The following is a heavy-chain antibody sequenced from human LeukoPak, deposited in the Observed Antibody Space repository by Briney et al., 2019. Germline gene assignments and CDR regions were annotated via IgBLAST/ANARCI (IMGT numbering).Heavy chain of an antibody. CDR3: ASPYSRD. CDR1: GGSFSGYY. D-gene: IGHD6-13*01. CDR2: INHSGST. J-gene: IGHJ4*02. Sequence: PSETLSLTCAVYGGSFSGYYWSWIRQPPGKGLEWIGEINHSGSTNYNPSLKSRVSISADTSKNQCSLKLSSVTAADTAVYYCASPYSRDWGQGTLVTVCS. V-gene: IGHV4-34*01.